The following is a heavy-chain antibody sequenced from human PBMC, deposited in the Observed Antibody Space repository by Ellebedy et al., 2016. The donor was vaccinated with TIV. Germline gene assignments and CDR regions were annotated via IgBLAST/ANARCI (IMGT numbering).Heavy chain of an antibody. CDR3: ARPLRSTVTTSIYFDY. D-gene: IGHD4-17*01. CDR2: IYYSGST. J-gene: IGHJ4*02. Sequence: SETLSLXXTVSGGSISSSSYFWGWIRQPPGKGLEWIGIIYYSGSTYYNSSPNSRVTISLDTSKNQVSLNLSSVTAADAAVYYCARPLRSTVTTSIYFDYWGQGALVTVSS. CDR1: GGSISSSSYF. V-gene: IGHV4-39*01.